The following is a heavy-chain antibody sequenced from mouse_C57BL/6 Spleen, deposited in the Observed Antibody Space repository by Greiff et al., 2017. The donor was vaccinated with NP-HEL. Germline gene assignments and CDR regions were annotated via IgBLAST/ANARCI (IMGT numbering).Heavy chain of an antibody. J-gene: IGHJ4*01. CDR2: IYWDDDK. CDR3: ARRVLSPDAMDY. V-gene: IGHV8-12*01. D-gene: IGHD1-1*02. CDR1: GFSLSTSGMG. Sequence: LKESGPGILQSSQTLSLTCSFSGFSLSTSGMGVSWIRQPSGKGLVWLAHIYWDDDKRYNPSPKGRLTISKDTSRNQVFLKITSVDTADTATFYCARRVLSPDAMDYWGQGTSVTVSS.